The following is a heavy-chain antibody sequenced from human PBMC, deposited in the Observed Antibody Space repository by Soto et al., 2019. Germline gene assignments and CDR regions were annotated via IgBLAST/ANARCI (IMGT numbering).Heavy chain of an antibody. D-gene: IGHD1-7*01. CDR3: AKDARYNWNYFVWDY. V-gene: IGHV3-23*01. J-gene: IGHJ4*02. Sequence: GGSLILSCAASGFTFSSYAMSWVRQAPGKGLEWVSAISGSGGSTYYADSVKGRFTISRDNSKNTLYLQMNSLRAEDTAVYYCAKDARYNWNYFVWDYWGQGTLVTVSS. CDR2: ISGSGGST. CDR1: GFTFSSYA.